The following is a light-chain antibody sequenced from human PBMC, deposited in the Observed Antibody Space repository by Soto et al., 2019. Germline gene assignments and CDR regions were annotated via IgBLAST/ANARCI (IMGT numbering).Light chain of an antibody. CDR3: QSYDSSLSGDWV. J-gene: IGLJ3*02. V-gene: IGLV1-40*01. CDR1: SSNIGAGYD. CDR2: GNS. Sequence: QSVLTQPPSVSGAPGQRVTISCTGSSSNIGAGYDVHWYQQLPGTAPKLLIYGNSNRPSEVPDRFSGSKSGTSASLAITGLQAEDEADYYCQSYDSSLSGDWVFGGGTKVTVL.